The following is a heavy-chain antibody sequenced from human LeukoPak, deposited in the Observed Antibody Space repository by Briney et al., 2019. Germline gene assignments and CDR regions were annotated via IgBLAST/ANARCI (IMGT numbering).Heavy chain of an antibody. J-gene: IGHJ3*02. CDR3: ARDRSPEAAFDI. V-gene: IGHV1-2*02. Sequence: GASVKVSCKASGYTFTGYYMHWVRQAPGQGLEWMGWINPSSGGTNYAQKFQGRVTMTRDTSISTAYMELSRLRSDDTAVYYCARDRSPEAAFDIWGQGTMVTVSS. CDR2: INPSSGGT. CDR1: GYTFTGYY.